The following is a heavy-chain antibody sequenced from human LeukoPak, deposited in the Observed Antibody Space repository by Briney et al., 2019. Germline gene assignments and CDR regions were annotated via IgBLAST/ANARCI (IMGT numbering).Heavy chain of an antibody. Sequence: PGGSLRLSCAASGFTFSSYAMSWVRQAPGKGLEWVSAISGSGGSTYYADSVKGRFTISRDNSKNTLYLQMNSLRAEDTAVYYCAKDLVNMVATGGGDYWGQGTLVTVSS. CDR1: GFTFSSYA. CDR2: ISGSGGST. CDR3: AKDLVNMVATGGGDY. D-gene: IGHD5-12*01. J-gene: IGHJ4*02. V-gene: IGHV3-23*01.